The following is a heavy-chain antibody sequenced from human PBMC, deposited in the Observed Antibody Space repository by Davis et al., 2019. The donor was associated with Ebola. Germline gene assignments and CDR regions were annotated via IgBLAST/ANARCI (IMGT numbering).Heavy chain of an antibody. D-gene: IGHD4-11*01. V-gene: IGHV3-33*08. Sequence: GESLKISCAASGFTFSSYSMDWVRQAPGKGLEWVAVIWYDGTHIDYGDSVKGRFTISRDNSKNTLFLQMNSLRAEDTAVYFCSREYSDYSFDYWGQGTLVTVSS. CDR3: SREYSDYSFDY. CDR2: IWYDGTHI. J-gene: IGHJ4*02. CDR1: GFTFSSYS.